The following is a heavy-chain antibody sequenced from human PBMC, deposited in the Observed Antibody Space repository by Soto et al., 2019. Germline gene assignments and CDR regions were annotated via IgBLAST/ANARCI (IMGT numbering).Heavy chain of an antibody. V-gene: IGHV1-18*01. CDR3: ASGDSSGYYDLNH. CDR1: GYTFTSYG. J-gene: IGHJ5*02. CDR2: INVHNGNT. Sequence: GASVKVFCKTSGYTFTSYGISWVRQAPGQGLEWMGWINVHNGNTNYARNLQGRVTMTTDTPTSTAYMELRGLKSDDTAVYYCASGDSSGYYDLNHWGRGTLVTSPQ. D-gene: IGHD3-22*01.